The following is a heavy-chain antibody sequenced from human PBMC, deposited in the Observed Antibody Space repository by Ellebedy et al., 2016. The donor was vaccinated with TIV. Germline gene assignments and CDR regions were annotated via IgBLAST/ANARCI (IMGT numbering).Heavy chain of an antibody. Sequence: GGSLRLSXAASGFTFSSYGMHWVRQAPGKGLEWVAVIWYDGSNKYYADSVKGRFTTSRDNSKNTLYLQMNSLRAEDTAVYYCAREPMVRGIDGMDVWGQGTTVTVSS. CDR1: GFTFSSYG. CDR2: IWYDGSNK. CDR3: AREPMVRGIDGMDV. J-gene: IGHJ6*02. V-gene: IGHV3-33*01. D-gene: IGHD3-10*01.